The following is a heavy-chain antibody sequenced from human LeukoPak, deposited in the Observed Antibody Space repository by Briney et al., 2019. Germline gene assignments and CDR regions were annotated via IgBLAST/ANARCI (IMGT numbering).Heavy chain of an antibody. Sequence: SETLSLTCTVSGGSISSYYWSWIRQPPGKGLEWIGYIYYSGSTNYNPSLKSRVTISVDTSKNQFSLKLSSVTAADTAVYYCASSRRQLAPYYFDYWGQGTLVTVSS. CDR3: ASSRRQLAPYYFDY. J-gene: IGHJ4*02. D-gene: IGHD6-6*01. CDR2: IYYSGST. V-gene: IGHV4-59*01. CDR1: GGSISSYY.